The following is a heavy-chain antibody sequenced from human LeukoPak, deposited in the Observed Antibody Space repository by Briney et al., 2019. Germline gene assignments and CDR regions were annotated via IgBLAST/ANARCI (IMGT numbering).Heavy chain of an antibody. CDR1: GRSFSGYY. J-gene: IGHJ5*02. CDR3: ARAVIVVAAATQRNWSDP. CDR2: INHSGIT. D-gene: IGHD2-15*01. V-gene: IGHV4-34*01. Sequence: SETLSLTCAVYGRSFSGYYWTWIRQTPGKGLEWIGEINHSGITDYNPSLRSRVTISVDTSKNQFSLKLSSVTAADTAIYYCARAVIVVAAATQRNWSDPWGQGTLVTVSS.